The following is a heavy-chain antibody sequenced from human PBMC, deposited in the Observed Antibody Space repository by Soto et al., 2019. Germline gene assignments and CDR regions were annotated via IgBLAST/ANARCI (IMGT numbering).Heavy chain of an antibody. CDR2: INGYNSNT. J-gene: IGHJ4*02. Sequence: QVQLVQSGAEVKKPGASVKVSCKASGYTFTSYGISWGRQAPGQGLEWLGWINGYNSNTNYAQRPQGRVTMTTDTSTSTAYMELRSLRSDDTAVYFCARGSSPVDFDYWGQGTLVTVSS. V-gene: IGHV1-18*01. CDR1: GYTFTSYG. CDR3: ARGSSPVDFDY. D-gene: IGHD6-13*01.